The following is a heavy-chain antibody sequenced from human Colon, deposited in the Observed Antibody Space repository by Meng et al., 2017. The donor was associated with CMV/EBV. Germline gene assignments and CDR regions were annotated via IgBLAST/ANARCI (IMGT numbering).Heavy chain of an antibody. CDR1: GFTFSRHW. J-gene: IGHJ4*02. Sequence: GESLKISCAASGFTFSRHWMHWVRQVPGKGPVWVSRINSDGTTTGYADSVKGRFTISRDNAKNTLFLQMNSLGADDTAVYFCTTDRVGAMFYTNPFDYWGQGTLVTVSS. CDR2: INSDGTTT. CDR3: TTDRVGAMFYTNPFDY. D-gene: IGHD1-26*01. V-gene: IGHV3-74*01.